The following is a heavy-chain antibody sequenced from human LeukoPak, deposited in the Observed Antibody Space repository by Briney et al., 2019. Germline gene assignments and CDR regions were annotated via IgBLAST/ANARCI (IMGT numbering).Heavy chain of an antibody. D-gene: IGHD3-22*01. CDR3: AKAGSYYDTLYDA. Sequence: PSETLSLTCTVSGGSISSGGYYWSWIRQHPRKGLEWIGYIYYSGSTYYNPSLKSRVTISVDTSKNQFSLKLSSVTAADTAVYYCAKAGSYYDTLYDAWGQGTLVTVSS. CDR2: IYYSGST. J-gene: IGHJ5*02. V-gene: IGHV4-31*03. CDR1: GGSISSGGYY.